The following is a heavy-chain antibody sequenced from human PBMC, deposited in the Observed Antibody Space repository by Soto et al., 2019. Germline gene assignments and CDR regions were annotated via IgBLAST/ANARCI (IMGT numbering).Heavy chain of an antibody. Sequence: SETLSLTCAVYGGSFSGYYWSWIRQPPGKGLEWIGEINHSGSTNYNPSLKSRVTISVDTSKNQFSLKLSSVTAADTAVYYCARGGVPVLRYFDWSPLLNNWFDPWGQGTLVTVSS. CDR3: ARGGVPVLRYFDWSPLLNNWFDP. J-gene: IGHJ5*02. CDR1: GGSFSGYY. CDR2: INHSGST. V-gene: IGHV4-34*01. D-gene: IGHD3-9*01.